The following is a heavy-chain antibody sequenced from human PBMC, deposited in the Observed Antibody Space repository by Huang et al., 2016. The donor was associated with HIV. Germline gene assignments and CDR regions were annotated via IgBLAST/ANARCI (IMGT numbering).Heavy chain of an antibody. CDR2: FFYDVNT. CDR1: DGSISSSSYY. Sequence: QLQLQESGPGLVKPSETLSLTCTVSDGSISSSSYYWGWIRQPPGKGREWIATFFYDVNTYYNPSLKSRVTLSVDTSKIQFSLILSSVTAADTAVYYCAAMVRGVISYFDYWGQGTLVTVSS. CDR3: AAMVRGVISYFDY. V-gene: IGHV4-39*01. J-gene: IGHJ4*02. D-gene: IGHD3-10*01.